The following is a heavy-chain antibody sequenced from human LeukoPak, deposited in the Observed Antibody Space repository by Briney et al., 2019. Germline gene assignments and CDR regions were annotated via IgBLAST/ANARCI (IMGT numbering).Heavy chain of an antibody. J-gene: IGHJ4*02. CDR2: IRCDGSNK. Sequence: GGSLRLSCAASRFTFSSYGMHWVRQAPGKGLEWVAFIRCDGSNKYYADSVKGRFTISRDNSKNTLYVQMNSLRAEDTAVYYCAKEIWPTVTTPGWTYFDYWGQGTLVTVSS. V-gene: IGHV3-30*02. D-gene: IGHD4-17*01. CDR3: AKEIWPTVTTPGWTYFDY. CDR1: RFTFSSYG.